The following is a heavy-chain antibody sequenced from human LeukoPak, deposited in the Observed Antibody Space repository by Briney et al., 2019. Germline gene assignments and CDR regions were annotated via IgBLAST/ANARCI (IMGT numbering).Heavy chain of an antibody. CDR2: IYSSGST. V-gene: IGHV4-4*07. D-gene: IGHD2-2*01. CDR3: ARGQYHLLYWYFDL. Sequence: SEPLSLTCTVSGGSISSYYWSWIRQPAGKGLEWLGRIYSSGSTNYNPSLKSRVTMSVDTSKNQFSLKLSSVTAADTAVYYCARGQYHLLYWYFDLWGRGTLVTVSS. CDR1: GGSISSYY. J-gene: IGHJ2*01.